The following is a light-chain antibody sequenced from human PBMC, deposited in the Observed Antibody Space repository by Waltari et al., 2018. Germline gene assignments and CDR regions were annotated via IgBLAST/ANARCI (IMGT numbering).Light chain of an antibody. CDR3: SSYTISTTLV. J-gene: IGLJ1*01. CDR1: SSDVGDYNY. CDR2: EVS. V-gene: IGLV2-14*01. Sequence: QSALTQPASVSGSPGQSITISCTGTSSDVGDYNYVSWYQHHPGKAPKLMIYEVSNRPPGVSNRFSGSKSGNTASLTISGLQAEDEADYYCSSYTISTTLVFGTGTKVTVL.